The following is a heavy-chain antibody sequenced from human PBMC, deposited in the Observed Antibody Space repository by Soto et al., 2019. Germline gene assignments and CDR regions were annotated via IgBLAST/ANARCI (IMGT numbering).Heavy chain of an antibody. CDR2: INSVSGGA. J-gene: IGHJ4*02. V-gene: IGHV1-2*02. D-gene: IGHD1-26*01. Sequence: QVQLVQSGAEVKQPGASVRVSCKASGDTHTIYFIHWLRQAPGQGLEWMGWINSVSGGANYAPRFQGRVAMTRDRSSSTAFMELSRLRSDDTAVYYCARGGSYYAHWGQGTPVTVSS. CDR1: GDTHTIYF. CDR3: ARGGSYYAH.